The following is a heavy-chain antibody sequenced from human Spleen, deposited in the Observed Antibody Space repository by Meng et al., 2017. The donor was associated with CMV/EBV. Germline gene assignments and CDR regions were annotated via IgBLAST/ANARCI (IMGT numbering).Heavy chain of an antibody. D-gene: IGHD6-13*01. Sequence: FTFSAYSMIWIRHTPLKGLEWVSSISPSSTYINYADSVKGRFTISRDNAKNSLYLQMNSLRAEDTAVYYCARWIHSSSWYEQTYYFDYWGQGTLVTVSS. CDR3: ARWIHSSSWYEQTYYFDY. J-gene: IGHJ4*02. CDR1: FTFSAYS. CDR2: ISPSSTYI. V-gene: IGHV3-21*01.